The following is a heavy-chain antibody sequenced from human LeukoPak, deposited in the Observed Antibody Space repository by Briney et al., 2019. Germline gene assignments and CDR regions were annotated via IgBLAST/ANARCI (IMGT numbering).Heavy chain of an antibody. Sequence: KPSETLSLTCAVYGGSFSGYYWSWIRQPPGKGLEWIGEINHSGSTNYNPSLKSRFTISVDTSKNQFSLKLSSVTAADTAVYYCARGSGSYYPDFDYWGQGTLVTVSS. J-gene: IGHJ4*02. CDR3: ARGSGSYYPDFDY. D-gene: IGHD1-26*01. CDR2: INHSGST. CDR1: GGSFSGYY. V-gene: IGHV4-34*01.